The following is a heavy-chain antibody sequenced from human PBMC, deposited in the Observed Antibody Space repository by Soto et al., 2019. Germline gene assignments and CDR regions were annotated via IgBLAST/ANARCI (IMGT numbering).Heavy chain of an antibody. CDR2: IIPIFGTA. J-gene: IGHJ6*02. D-gene: IGHD2-15*01. CDR1: GGTFSSYA. CDR3: ARGAVVVVAATPPGMDV. V-gene: IGHV1-69*13. Sequence: SVKVSCKASGGTFSSYAISWVRQAPGQGLEWMGGIIPIFGTANYAQKFQGRVTITADESTSTAYMELSSLRSEDTAVYYCARGAVVVVAATPPGMDVWGQGTTVTVSS.